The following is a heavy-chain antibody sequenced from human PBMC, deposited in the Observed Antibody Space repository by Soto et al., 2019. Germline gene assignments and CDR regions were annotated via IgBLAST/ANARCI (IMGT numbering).Heavy chain of an antibody. D-gene: IGHD6-19*01. J-gene: IGHJ4*02. CDR2: INHSGST. Sequence: GWIRQPPGKGLEWIGEINHSGSTNYNPSLKSRVAISVDTSKNQFSLNLTSVTAADTAVYYCGPRGAVADPRGYWGQGTLVTVSS. V-gene: IGHV4-34*01. CDR3: GPRGAVADPRGY.